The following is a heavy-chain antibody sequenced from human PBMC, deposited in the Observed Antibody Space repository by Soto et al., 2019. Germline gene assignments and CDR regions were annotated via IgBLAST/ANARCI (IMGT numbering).Heavy chain of an antibody. CDR3: AKASIYDSSGYYYYFDY. V-gene: IGHV3-66*01. Sequence: SLRLSCAASGFTVSSNYMSWVRQAPGKGVEWVSVIYSGGSTYYADSVKGRFTISRDNYKNTLFLQMNSLRAEDTAVYYCAKASIYDSSGYYYYFDYWGQGTRVTV. J-gene: IGHJ4*02. CDR1: GFTVSSNY. CDR2: IYSGGST. D-gene: IGHD3-22*01.